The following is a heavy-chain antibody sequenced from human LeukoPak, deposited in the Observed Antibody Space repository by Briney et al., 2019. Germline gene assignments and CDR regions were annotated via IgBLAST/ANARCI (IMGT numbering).Heavy chain of an antibody. Sequence: PGGSLRLSCAASTFIFSDYAMTWVRQAPGKGLEWVSTISGGGDATYYAHSVKGRFAVSRDNSKKTLYLQLNSLRAEDTAVYYCARGISAAMGWFDPWGQGTLVTVSS. CDR3: ARGISAAMGWFDP. D-gene: IGHD6-13*01. CDR2: ISGGGDAT. CDR1: TFIFSDYA. J-gene: IGHJ5*02. V-gene: IGHV3-23*01.